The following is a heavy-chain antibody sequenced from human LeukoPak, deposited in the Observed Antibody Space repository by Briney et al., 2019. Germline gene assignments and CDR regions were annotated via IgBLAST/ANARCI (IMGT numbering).Heavy chain of an antibody. CDR1: GGSISSSSYY. J-gene: IGHJ4*02. D-gene: IGHD3-3*01. Sequence: PSETLSLTCTVSGGSISSSSYYWGWIRQPPGKGLEWIGSIYYSGSTNYNPSLKSRVTISVDTSKNQFSLKLSSVTAADTAVYYCARDRVRDYDFWSGHEYYFDYWGQGTLVTVSS. CDR3: ARDRVRDYDFWSGHEYYFDY. CDR2: IYYSGST. V-gene: IGHV4-39*07.